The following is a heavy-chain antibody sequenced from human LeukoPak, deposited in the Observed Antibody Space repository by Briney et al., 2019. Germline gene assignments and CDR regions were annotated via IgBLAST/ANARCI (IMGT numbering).Heavy chain of an antibody. CDR3: ARCLLVQGYYYGMDV. D-gene: IGHD3-3*01. CDR2: IYSGCST. V-gene: IGHV3-66*01. Sequence: GGSLRLSCAASGFTVSSNYMSWVRQAPGKGLELVSIIYSGCSTYYADSVKGRFTISRDNSKNTLHLQMNSLRAEDTAVYYCARCLLVQGYYYGMDVWGQGTTVTVSS. J-gene: IGHJ6*02. CDR1: GFTVSSNY.